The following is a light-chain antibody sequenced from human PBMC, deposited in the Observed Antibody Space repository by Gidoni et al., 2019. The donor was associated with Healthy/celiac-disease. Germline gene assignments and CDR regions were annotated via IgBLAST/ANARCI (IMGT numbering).Light chain of an antibody. CDR2: SNN. CDR3: AAWDDSLRRVV. V-gene: IGLV1-44*01. Sequence: QSVLTQPPSASGTPGQRVPISCSGSSSNIGSNTVNWYQQLPGTAPKLLIYSNNQRPSGVPDRFSGSKSGTSASLAISGLQSEDEADYYCAAWDDSLRRVVFGGGTKLTVL. CDR1: SSNIGSNT. J-gene: IGLJ2*01.